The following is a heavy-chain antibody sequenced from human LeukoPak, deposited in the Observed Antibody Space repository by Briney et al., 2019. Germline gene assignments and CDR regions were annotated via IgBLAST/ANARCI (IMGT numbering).Heavy chain of an antibody. J-gene: IGHJ4*02. CDR2: IWYDGSNK. CDR3: ARDHGEFGWGPLDY. V-gene: IGHV3-33*01. D-gene: IGHD6-19*01. Sequence: GGSLRLSCAASGFTFSSYGMHWVRQAPGKGLEWVAVIWYDGSNKYYADSVKGRFTISRDNSKNTLYLQMNSLRAEDTAVYYCARDHGEFGWGPLDYWGQGTLVTVSS. CDR1: GFTFSSYG.